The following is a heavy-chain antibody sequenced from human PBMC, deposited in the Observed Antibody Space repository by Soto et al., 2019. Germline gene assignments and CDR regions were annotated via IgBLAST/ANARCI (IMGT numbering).Heavy chain of an antibody. CDR1: GFTFSSYA. J-gene: IGHJ6*02. V-gene: IGHV3-23*01. CDR3: AKDGWDCADYYDTVGYYYGMDV. D-gene: IGHD3-22*01. CDR2: ISGSGGST. Sequence: EVRLLESGGGLVQPGGSLRLSCAASGFTFSSYAMSWVRQAPGKGLEWVSAISGSGGSTYYADSVKGRFTISRDNSKNTMYLQMNSRRAEDTAVYYCAKDGWDCADYYDTVGYYYGMDVWGQGTTVTVSS.